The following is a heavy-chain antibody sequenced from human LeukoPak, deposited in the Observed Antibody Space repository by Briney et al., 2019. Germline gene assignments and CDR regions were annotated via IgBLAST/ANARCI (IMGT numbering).Heavy chain of an antibody. V-gene: IGHV2-5*01. J-gene: IGHJ3*02. CDR1: GFSLSTTGVG. CDR2: IYWNDDK. CDR3: ARRREMATLVYAFDI. D-gene: IGHD5-24*01. Sequence: SGPTLVKPTQTLTLTCTFSGFSLSTTGVGVGWIRQPPGKALEWLALIYWNDDKRYSPSLKSRPTITKDTSKNQVVLTMTNMDPVDTATYYCARRREMATLVYAFDIWGQGTMVTVSS.